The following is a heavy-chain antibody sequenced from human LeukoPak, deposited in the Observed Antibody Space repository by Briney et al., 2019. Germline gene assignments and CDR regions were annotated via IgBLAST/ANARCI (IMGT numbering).Heavy chain of an antibody. J-gene: IGHJ4*02. V-gene: IGHV3-33*01. CDR3: ARGWYYYDSSGYYHY. D-gene: IGHD3-22*01. CDR1: GFTFSSYD. CDR2: MYYDGRNK. Sequence: GRSLRLSCAASGFTFSSYDMHWVRQVPGKGLEWVAVMYYDGRNKYYADSVKGRFTISRDNSKNTLYLQMNSLRAEDTAVYYCARGWYYYDSSGYYHYWGQGTLVTVSS.